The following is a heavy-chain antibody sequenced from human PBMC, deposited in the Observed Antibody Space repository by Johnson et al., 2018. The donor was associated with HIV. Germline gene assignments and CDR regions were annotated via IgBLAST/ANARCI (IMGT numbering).Heavy chain of an antibody. CDR2: IWYDGSNK. D-gene: IGHD1-14*01. V-gene: IGHV3-33*01. CDR1: GFTFSSYG. Sequence: QVQLVESGGGLVQPGGPLRLSCAASGFTFSSYGIHWVRQAPGKGLEWVAVIWYDGSNKYYANSVKGRFTVSRDNTKNSLFLQMDTLRARDTAVYYCARDKYYLTGITGSAFDIWGQGTMVTVSS. J-gene: IGHJ3*02. CDR3: ARDKYYLTGITGSAFDI.